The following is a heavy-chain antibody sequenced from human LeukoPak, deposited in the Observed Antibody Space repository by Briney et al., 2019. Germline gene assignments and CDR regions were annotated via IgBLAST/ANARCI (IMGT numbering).Heavy chain of an antibody. V-gene: IGHV1-46*01. Sequence: ASVKVSCKASGYTFTSYYMHWVRQAPGQGLEWMGIINPSGGSTSYAQKLQGRVTMTTDTSTSTAYMELRSLRSDDTAVYYCARGGLMITFGGVHIDYWGQGTLVTVSS. CDR1: GYTFTSYY. CDR2: INPSGGST. J-gene: IGHJ4*02. D-gene: IGHD3-16*01. CDR3: ARGGLMITFGGVHIDY.